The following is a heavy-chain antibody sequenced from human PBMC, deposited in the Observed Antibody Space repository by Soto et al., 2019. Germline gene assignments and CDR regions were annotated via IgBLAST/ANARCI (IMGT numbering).Heavy chain of an antibody. D-gene: IGHD6-13*01. CDR1: GFTFSDYA. CDR2: IDGSSATT. J-gene: IGHJ4*02. V-gene: IGHV3-23*01. CDR3: ARLGSIAAAGTPDY. Sequence: PGGSLRLSCAASGFTFSDYAMSWVRQAPGKGLEWVSAIDGSSATTNYADSVKGRFTISRDNAKNSLYLQMNSLRAEDTAVYYCARLGSIAAAGTPDYWGQGTLVTVSS.